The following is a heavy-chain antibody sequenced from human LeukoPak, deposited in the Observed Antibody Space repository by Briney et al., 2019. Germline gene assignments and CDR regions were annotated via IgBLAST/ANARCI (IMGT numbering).Heavy chain of an antibody. V-gene: IGHV1-8*03. CDR2: MNPNSGNT. CDR3: ARGRGGSYGAFDI. Sequence: ASVKVSCKASGYTFTGYYMHWVRQAPGQGLEWMGWMNPNSGNTGYAQKFQGRVTITRNTSISTAYMELSSLRSEDTAVYYCARGRGGSYGAFDIWGQGTMVTVSS. J-gene: IGHJ3*02. D-gene: IGHD1-26*01. CDR1: GYTFTGYY.